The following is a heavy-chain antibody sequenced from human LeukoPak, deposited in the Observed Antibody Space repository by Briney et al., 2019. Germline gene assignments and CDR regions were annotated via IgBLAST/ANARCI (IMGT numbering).Heavy chain of an antibody. V-gene: IGHV4-39*07. J-gene: IGHJ6*03. CDR3: ARQWRGYSYGRNYYYYYMDV. Sequence: SETLSLTCTVSGGSISSSSYYWGWIRQPPGKGLEWIGSIYYSGSTYYNPSLKSRVTISVDTSKNQFSLKLSSVTAADTAVYYCARQWRGYSYGRNYYYYYMDVWGKGTTVTISS. CDR2: IYYSGST. CDR1: GGSISSSSYY. D-gene: IGHD5-18*01.